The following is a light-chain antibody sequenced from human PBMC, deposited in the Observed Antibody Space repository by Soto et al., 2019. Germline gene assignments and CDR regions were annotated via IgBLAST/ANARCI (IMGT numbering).Light chain of an antibody. Sequence: QSALTQPASVSGSPGQSITISCTGTSSDVGGYHYVSWYQQHPGKAPKLIIYEVSNRPSGVPNRFSGSKSGNTASLTISGLQAEDEADYYCRSYTSSLSPYVFGTGTKLTVL. CDR2: EVS. CDR1: SSDVGGYHY. J-gene: IGLJ1*01. V-gene: IGLV2-14*01. CDR3: RSYTSSLSPYV.